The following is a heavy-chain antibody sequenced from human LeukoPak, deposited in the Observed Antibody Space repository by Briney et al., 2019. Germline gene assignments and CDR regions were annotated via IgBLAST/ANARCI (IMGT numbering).Heavy chain of an antibody. Sequence: SETLSLTCTVSGDSISSSSSYWGWVRQPPGAGLEWVGSIYYSGSTYYNTSLKSRVTISVDKSKNQFSLKLSSVTAADTAVYYCARGDCTNGVCYAFDIWGQGTTVTISS. CDR3: ARGDCTNGVCYAFDI. J-gene: IGHJ3*02. CDR1: GDSISSSSSY. CDR2: IYYSGST. D-gene: IGHD2-8*01. V-gene: IGHV4-39*07.